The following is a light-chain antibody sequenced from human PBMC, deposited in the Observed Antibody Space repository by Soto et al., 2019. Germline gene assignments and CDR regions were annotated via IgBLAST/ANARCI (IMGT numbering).Light chain of an antibody. Sequence: EIAMTQSPATLSVSPGERATLSCRASQSVSSNLAWYPQKPGQAPRLLIYGASTRATGIPARFSGSWSGTEFTLTISSLQSEDFAVDYCQQYNNWPTFGPGTKVDIK. CDR2: GAS. CDR1: QSVSSN. J-gene: IGKJ3*01. V-gene: IGKV3-15*01. CDR3: QQYNNWPT.